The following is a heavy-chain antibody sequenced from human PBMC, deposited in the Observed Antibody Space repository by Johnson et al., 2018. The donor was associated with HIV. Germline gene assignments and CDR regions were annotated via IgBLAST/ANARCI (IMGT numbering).Heavy chain of an antibody. CDR1: GFTVSSNY. CDR2: IYSGGSK. Sequence: MLLVESGGGVVQPGRSLRLSCAVSGFTVSSNYMSWVRQAPGKGLEWVSVIYSGGSKYYADSVKGRFTISRDNSKNTLDLQMNSLRAEDTAVYYCARLMVQGVIITSGAFDIWGQGTMVTVAS. J-gene: IGHJ3*02. V-gene: IGHV3-66*04. CDR3: ARLMVQGVIITSGAFDI. D-gene: IGHD3-10*01.